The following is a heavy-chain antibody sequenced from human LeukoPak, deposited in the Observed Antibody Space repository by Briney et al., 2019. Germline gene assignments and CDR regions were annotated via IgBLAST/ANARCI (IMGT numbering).Heavy chain of an antibody. V-gene: IGHV1-18*01. CDR3: ARDFFDIVVVPAAHNWFDP. D-gene: IGHD2-2*01. CDR1: GYTFTSYG. CDR2: ISAYNGNT. Sequence: GASVKVSCKASGYTFTSYGISWVRQAPGQGLEWMGWISAYNGNTNYAQKLQGGVTMTTDTSTSTDYMELRRLRSEDTAVYYCARDFFDIVVVPAAHNWFDPWGQGTLVTVSS. J-gene: IGHJ5*02.